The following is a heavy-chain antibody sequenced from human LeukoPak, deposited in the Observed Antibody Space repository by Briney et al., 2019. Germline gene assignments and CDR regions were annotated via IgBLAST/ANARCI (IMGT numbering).Heavy chain of an antibody. D-gene: IGHD3-10*01. CDR1: GGSFSGYY. J-gene: IGHJ3*02. Sequence: SETLSLTCAVYGGSFSGYYWSWIRQPPGKGLEWIGEINHSGSTNYNPSLKSRVTISVDTSKNQFSLKLSSVTAADTAVYYCARVTGSGKGAFDIWGQGTMVTVSS. CDR3: ARVTGSGKGAFDI. CDR2: INHSGST. V-gene: IGHV4-34*01.